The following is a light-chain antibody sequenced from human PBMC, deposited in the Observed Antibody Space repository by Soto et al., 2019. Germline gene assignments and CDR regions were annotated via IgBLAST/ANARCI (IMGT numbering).Light chain of an antibody. CDR1: RSNIGAGYD. J-gene: IGLJ2*01. Sequence: QSVLTQPPSVSGAPGQRVTISCTGSRSNIGAGYDVHWYQQLPGTAPKLLIYGNSNRPSGVPDRFSGSKSGTSASLAITGLQAEDEADYYCQSSDSSLSGPVVLGGGTKLTVL. V-gene: IGLV1-40*01. CDR3: QSSDSSLSGPVV. CDR2: GNS.